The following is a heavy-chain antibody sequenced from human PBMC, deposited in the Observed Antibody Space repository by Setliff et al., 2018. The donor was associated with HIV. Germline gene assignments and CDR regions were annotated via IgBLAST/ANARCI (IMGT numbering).Heavy chain of an antibody. CDR2: INPNTGGT. D-gene: IGHD3-3*01. J-gene: IGHJ3*02. V-gene: IGHV1-2*02. CDR3: GRDPFWSGYDAFDI. CDR1: GYTFTGYY. Sequence: ASVKVSCKASGYTFTGYYMHWVRQAPGQGLEWMGWINPNTGGTNFAQKFQGRVTMTRDTSISTAYMELSRLKSDDTAVYYCGRDPFWSGYDAFDIWGQGTMVTVSS.